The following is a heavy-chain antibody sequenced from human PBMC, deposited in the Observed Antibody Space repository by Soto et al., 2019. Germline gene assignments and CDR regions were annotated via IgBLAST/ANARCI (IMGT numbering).Heavy chain of an antibody. V-gene: IGHV5-51*01. Sequence: GESLKISCKGSGYSFTSYWIGWVRQMPGKGLEWMGIIYPGDSDTRYSPSFQGQVTISADKSISTAYLQWSSLKASDTAMYYCARRLLSRTTVDTNWFDLWGEGPLVTVAS. D-gene: IGHD4-17*01. J-gene: IGHJ5*02. CDR1: GYSFTSYW. CDR3: ARRLLSRTTVDTNWFDL. CDR2: IYPGDSDT.